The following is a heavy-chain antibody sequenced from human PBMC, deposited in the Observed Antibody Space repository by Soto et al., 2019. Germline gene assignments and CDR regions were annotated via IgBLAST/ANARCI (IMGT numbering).Heavy chain of an antibody. CDR2: MNPNSGKT. Sequence: ASVKVSCKASGYTFTSYDINWVRQATGQGLEWMGWMNPNSGKTGYAQKFQGRVTMTRNTSISTAYMELSSLRSEDTAVYYCARGSHYDFWSGYFYGMDVWGQGTTVTVSS. V-gene: IGHV1-8*01. J-gene: IGHJ6*02. CDR3: ARGSHYDFWSGYFYGMDV. CDR1: GYTFTSYD. D-gene: IGHD3-3*01.